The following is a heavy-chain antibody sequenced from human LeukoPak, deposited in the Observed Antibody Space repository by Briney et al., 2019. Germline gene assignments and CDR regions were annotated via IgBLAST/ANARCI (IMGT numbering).Heavy chain of an antibody. CDR2: IYYTGST. D-gene: IGHD7-27*01. CDR1: GGSISSYH. V-gene: IGHV4-59*01. Sequence: SETLSLTCTVSGGSISSYHWSWIRQPPGKGLQWIGHIYYTGSTNYNPSLKSRVTISVDTSKNQFSLKLSYVTAADTAVYFCARESSWGNFDYWGQGTLVTVSS. CDR3: ARESSWGNFDY. J-gene: IGHJ4*02.